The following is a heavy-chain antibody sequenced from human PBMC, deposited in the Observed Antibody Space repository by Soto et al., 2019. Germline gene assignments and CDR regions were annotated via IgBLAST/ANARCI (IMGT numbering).Heavy chain of an antibody. J-gene: IGHJ3*01. D-gene: IGHD3-3*02. CDR2: ISSPGDTT. CDR3: AREPHAFLESASVFAFDF. Sequence: QGQLVQSGGGLVKPGESLRLSCAASGFSLSDYYMAWIRQAPGKGLEWVAYISSPGDTTYYADSLKGRITISRDNAKGSVDLQMNSLRVEDTAIYYCAREPHAFLESASVFAFDFWGQGTMVTVAS. V-gene: IGHV3-11*01. CDR1: GFSLSDYY.